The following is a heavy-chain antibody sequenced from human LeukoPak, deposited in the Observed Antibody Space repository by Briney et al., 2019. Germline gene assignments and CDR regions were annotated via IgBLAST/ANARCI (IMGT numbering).Heavy chain of an antibody. CDR2: INYSGNT. Sequence: SETLSLTCTVSRGSISSSSYYWGWIRQPPGKGLEWIGSINYSGNTYYNPSLRSRVTISVDTSKNQFSLKLSSVTAADTAVYYCARVQKGIAAAGTGGGWFEPWGQGTLVTVSA. V-gene: IGHV4-39*01. CDR3: ARVQKGIAAAGTGGGWFEP. D-gene: IGHD6-13*01. J-gene: IGHJ5*02. CDR1: RGSISSSSYY.